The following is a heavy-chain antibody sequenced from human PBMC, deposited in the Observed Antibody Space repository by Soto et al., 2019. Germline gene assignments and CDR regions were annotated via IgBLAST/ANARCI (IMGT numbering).Heavy chain of an antibody. CDR1: GYSFTSYW. Sequence: PGESLKISCKGSGYSFTSYWISWVRQMPGKGLEWMGRIDPSDSYTNYSPSFQGHVTISADKSISTAYLQWSRLRATDTAMYYCAGSEQIMAYGGAALGWFDAWGQGTTVTVSS. CDR2: IDPSDSYT. D-gene: IGHD6-19*01. V-gene: IGHV5-10-1*01. CDR3: AGSEQIMAYGGAALGWFDA. J-gene: IGHJ6*02.